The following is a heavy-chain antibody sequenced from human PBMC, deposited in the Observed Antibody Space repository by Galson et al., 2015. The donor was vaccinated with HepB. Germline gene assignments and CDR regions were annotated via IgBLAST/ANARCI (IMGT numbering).Heavy chain of an antibody. CDR2: INAGNGNT. V-gene: IGHV1-3*01. D-gene: IGHD2-2*01. CDR1: GYTFTSYA. Sequence: SVKVSCKASGYTFTSYAMHWVRQAPGQRLEWMGWINAGNGNTKYSQKFQGRVTITRDTSASTAYMELSSLRSEDTAVYYCARLSVVPAAMGIGGNYYYGMDVWGQGTTVTVSS. CDR3: ARLSVVPAAMGIGGNYYYGMDV. J-gene: IGHJ6*02.